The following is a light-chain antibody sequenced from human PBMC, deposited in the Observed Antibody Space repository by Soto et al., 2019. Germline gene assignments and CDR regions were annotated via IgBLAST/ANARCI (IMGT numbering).Light chain of an antibody. V-gene: IGKV3-20*01. CDR2: DTS. CDR3: QQYGSSGT. Sequence: IVLTQSPGTLSLSPGERATLSCRASQSVSSNLAWYQHKPGQTPRLLIYDTSTRATGVPTRFSGSRSGTDSTLTISRLEPEDFAVYYCQQYGSSGTFGQGTKVDIK. J-gene: IGKJ1*01. CDR1: QSVSSN.